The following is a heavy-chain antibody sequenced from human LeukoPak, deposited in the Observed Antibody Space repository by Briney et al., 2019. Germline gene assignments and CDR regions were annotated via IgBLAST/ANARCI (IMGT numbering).Heavy chain of an antibody. CDR3: ARERWELLGYFDY. Sequence: GASVKVSCKASGGTFSSYAISWVRQAPGQGLEWMGGIIPIFGTANYAQKFQGRVTITADESTSTAYMELSSLRSEDTAVYYCARERWELLGYFDYWGQGTLVTVSS. V-gene: IGHV1-69*13. J-gene: IGHJ4*02. CDR2: IIPIFGTA. CDR1: GGTFSSYA. D-gene: IGHD1-26*01.